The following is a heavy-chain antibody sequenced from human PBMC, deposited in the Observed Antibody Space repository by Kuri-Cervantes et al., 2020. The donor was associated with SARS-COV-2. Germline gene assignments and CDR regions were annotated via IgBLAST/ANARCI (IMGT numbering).Heavy chain of an antibody. D-gene: IGHD6-19*01. CDR1: GYTFTSYA. V-gene: IGHV1-3*01. J-gene: IGHJ5*02. CDR3: ARQAVAGTGDWFDP. Sequence: ASVKVSCKASGYTFTSYAMHWVRQAPGQRLEWMGWINAGNGNTKYSQEFQGRVTITRDTSASTAYMELSSLRSEDTAVYYCARQAVAGTGDWFDPWGQGTLVTVSS. CDR2: INAGNGNT.